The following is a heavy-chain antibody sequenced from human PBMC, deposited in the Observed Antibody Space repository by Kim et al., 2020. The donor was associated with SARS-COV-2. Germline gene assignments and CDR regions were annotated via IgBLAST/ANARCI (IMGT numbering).Heavy chain of an antibody. Sequence: SVKVSCKASGGTFRDFAISWLRQAPGQGLEWVGGVIPISGTSNYAQKFQGRVTITADESTSTAFMELSSLTSDDTAVYYCATPVKHFDYWRGYPPFDYW. CDR3: ATPVKHFDYWRGYPPFDY. CDR2: VIPISGTS. D-gene: IGHD3-3*01. V-gene: IGHV1-69*13. J-gene: IGHJ4*01. CDR1: GGTFRDFA.